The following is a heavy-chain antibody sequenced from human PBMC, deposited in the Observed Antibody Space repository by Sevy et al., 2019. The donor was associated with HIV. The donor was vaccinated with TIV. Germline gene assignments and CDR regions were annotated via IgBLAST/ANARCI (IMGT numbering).Heavy chain of an antibody. CDR1: GGSISSSSYY. D-gene: IGHD1-26*01. CDR2: INYSGST. CDR3: ARYGESYPPYYYYMDV. Sequence: SETLSLTCTVSGGSISSSSYYWGWIRQPPGKGLEWIGSINYSGSTYYNPSLKSRVTISVDTSKNQFSLKLSTVTAADTAVYYCARYGESYPPYYYYMDVWGKGTTVTVSS. V-gene: IGHV4-39*01. J-gene: IGHJ6*03.